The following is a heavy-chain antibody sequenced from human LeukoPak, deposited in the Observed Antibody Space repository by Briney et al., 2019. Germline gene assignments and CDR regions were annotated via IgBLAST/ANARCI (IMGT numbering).Heavy chain of an antibody. J-gene: IGHJ4*02. V-gene: IGHV3-23*01. Sequence: GGSLRLSCAASGFTFSSYAMSWVRQAPGKRLEWVSAISGSGGSTYYADSVKGRFTISRDNSKNTLYLQMNSLRAEDTAVYYCAKGDVPRDDILTGYIHDYWGQGTLVTVSS. CDR2: ISGSGGST. CDR1: GFTFSSYA. CDR3: AKGDVPRDDILTGYIHDY. D-gene: IGHD3-9*01.